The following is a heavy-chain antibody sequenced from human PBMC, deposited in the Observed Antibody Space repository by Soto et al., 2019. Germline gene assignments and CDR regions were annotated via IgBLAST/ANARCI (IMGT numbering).Heavy chain of an antibody. D-gene: IGHD1-26*01. CDR1: GSTFGSTW. CDR3: TTDVGFDTYDS. J-gene: IGHJ4*02. CDR2: INTDGSET. V-gene: IGHV3-7*03. Sequence: GGSLRLSCAATGSTFGSTWMTWIRQAPGKGLEWLANINTDGSETYYLGSVRGRFTISRDNSRDSLYLQMSSLRAEDTAVYYCTTDVGFDTYDSWGQGTLVTVSS.